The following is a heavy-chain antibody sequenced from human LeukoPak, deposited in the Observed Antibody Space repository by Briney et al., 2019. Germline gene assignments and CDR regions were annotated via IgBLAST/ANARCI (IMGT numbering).Heavy chain of an antibody. J-gene: IGHJ5*02. Sequence: PGGSLRLSCAASGFTFSSYEMNWVRQAPGKGLAWVSYISSSGSTIYYADSMKGRFTSSRDNAKNSLYLQMNSLRAEDTAIYYCARVVAAPPTYNWFDPWGQGTLVTVSS. D-gene: IGHD2-15*01. CDR3: ARVVAAPPTYNWFDP. CDR2: ISSSGSTI. CDR1: GFTFSSYE. V-gene: IGHV3-48*03.